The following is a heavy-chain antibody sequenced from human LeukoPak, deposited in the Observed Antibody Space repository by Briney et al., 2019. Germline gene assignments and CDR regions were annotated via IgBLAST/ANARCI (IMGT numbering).Heavy chain of an antibody. J-gene: IGHJ5*02. V-gene: IGHV3-23*01. D-gene: IGHD4-17*01. CDR2: ITGTHYTT. CDR1: GFTFNTFA. Sequence: GGSLRLSCAASGFTFNTFAMTWVRQAPGKGLEWVSSITGTHYTTYNTDSVKGRFTISRDNSKNTLYLQMNRLRADDTAVYYCTKDPNGDYVGAFDPWGQGTLVTVSS. CDR3: TKDPNGDYVGAFDP.